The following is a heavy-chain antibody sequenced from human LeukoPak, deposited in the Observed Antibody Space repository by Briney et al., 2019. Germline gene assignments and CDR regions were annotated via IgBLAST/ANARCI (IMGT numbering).Heavy chain of an antibody. CDR3: AGDRNSDWYSPLDY. V-gene: IGHV3-23*01. D-gene: IGHD6-19*01. Sequence: GGSLRLSCVASGFTFTKCAMSWIRQAPGKGLEWVAIITATGDTAYSADSVKGRFTISRDNSRNTVYMQMDSLRAEDTAIYYCAGDRNSDWYSPLDYWGQGSQVTVSP. CDR1: GFTFTKCA. J-gene: IGHJ4*02. CDR2: ITATGDTA.